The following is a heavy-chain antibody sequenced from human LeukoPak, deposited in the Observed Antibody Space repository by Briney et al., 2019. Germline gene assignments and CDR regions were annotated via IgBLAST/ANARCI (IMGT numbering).Heavy chain of an antibody. D-gene: IGHD5-12*01. CDR3: ARGWLRFFWYFDL. V-gene: IGHV3-66*01. CDR1: GFNVSSNF. CDR2: LYRGGSA. J-gene: IGHJ2*01. Sequence: PGRSLRLSCAASGFNVSSNFISWVRQAPGKGLEWVSVLYRGGSAYYVDSVKGRFTISRDNSKNTVYLQMNSLRVDDTAVYYCARGWLRFFWYFDLWGRGTLVTVSS.